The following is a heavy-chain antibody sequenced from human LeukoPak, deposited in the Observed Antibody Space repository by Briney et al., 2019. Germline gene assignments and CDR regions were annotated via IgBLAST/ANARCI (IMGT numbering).Heavy chain of an antibody. Sequence: GGSLRLSCAASGFTFSSYSMNWVRQAPGNGLEWVSYISSSSSTIYYADSVKGRFTISRDNAKNSLYLQMNSLRAEDTAVYYCARVDDYVWGSYRSFDYWGQGTLVTVSS. CDR3: ARVDDYVWGSYRSFDY. D-gene: IGHD3-16*02. CDR2: ISSSSSTI. J-gene: IGHJ4*02. CDR1: GFTFSSYS. V-gene: IGHV3-48*01.